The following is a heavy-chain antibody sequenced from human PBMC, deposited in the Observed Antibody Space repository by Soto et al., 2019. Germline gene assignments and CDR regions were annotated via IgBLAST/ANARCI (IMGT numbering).Heavy chain of an antibody. J-gene: IGHJ4*02. V-gene: IGHV3-13*01. CDR3: ARGQEVGAHFFDS. D-gene: IGHD2-15*01. Sequence: EVQLVESGGNLVQPGGSLRLSCEASGFTFSGFDMHWVRQPTGKGLEWVSTIGTAGDTYYAVSVKGRFTISRDNAKNSLSFQMNSLRAGDTAVYFCARGQEVGAHFFDSWGQGTQVTVSS. CDR1: GFTFSGFD. CDR2: IGTAGDT.